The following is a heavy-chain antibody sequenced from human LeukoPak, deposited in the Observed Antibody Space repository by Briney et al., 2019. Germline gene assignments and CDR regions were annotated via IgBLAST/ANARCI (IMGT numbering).Heavy chain of an antibody. V-gene: IGHV4-4*07. Sequence: SETLSLTCTVSGGSISSYYWSWIRQPAGKGLEWIGRIYTSGSTNYNPSLKSRVTISVDTSKNQFSLKLSSVTAADTAVYYCAASEGFGELSPADGFDPWGQGTLVTVSS. J-gene: IGHJ5*02. CDR2: IYTSGST. CDR3: AASEGFGELSPADGFDP. CDR1: GGSISSYY. D-gene: IGHD3-10*01.